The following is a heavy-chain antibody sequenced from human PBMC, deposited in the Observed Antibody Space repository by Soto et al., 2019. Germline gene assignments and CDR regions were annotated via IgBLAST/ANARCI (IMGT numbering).Heavy chain of an antibody. CDR2: ISYDGSNK. J-gene: IGHJ6*02. D-gene: IGHD1-20*01. Sequence: GGSLRLSCAASGFTFSSYGMHWVRQAPGKGLEWVAVISYDGSNKYYADSVKGRFTISRDNSKNTLYLQMNSLRAEDPAVYYCAKSLPTAEEDNYYYYYYGMDVWGQGTTVTVSS. V-gene: IGHV3-30*18. CDR3: AKSLPTAEEDNYYYYYYGMDV. CDR1: GFTFSSYG.